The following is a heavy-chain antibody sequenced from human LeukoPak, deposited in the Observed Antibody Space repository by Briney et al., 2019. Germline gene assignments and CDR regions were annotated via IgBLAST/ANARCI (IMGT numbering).Heavy chain of an antibody. V-gene: IGHV1-2*02. CDR3: ARVWNYYDSSGYSHPDY. J-gene: IGHJ4*02. CDR2: INPNSGGT. Sequence: ASVKVSCKASGYTFTGYYMHWVRQAPGQGLEWMGWINPNSGGTNYAQKFQGRVTMTRDTSISTAYMELSRLRSDDTAVYYYARVWNYYDSSGYSHPDYWGQGTLVTVSS. CDR1: GYTFTGYY. D-gene: IGHD3-22*01.